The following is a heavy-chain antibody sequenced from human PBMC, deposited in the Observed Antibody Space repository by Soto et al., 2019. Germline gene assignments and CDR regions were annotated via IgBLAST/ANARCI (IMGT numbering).Heavy chain of an antibody. CDR1: GYPVTAYY. CDR2: INPATGAA. V-gene: IGHV1-2*02. D-gene: IGHD3-3*01. CDR3: ARGGGVGVAGSAAFDM. J-gene: IGHJ3*02. Sequence: QLHLVQSGAVVKKPGASVTVSCSASGYPVTAYYMHWVRQAPGRGLEWMGGINPATGAAKYTQTFQGRVTRTRDTSTSTVFMELSGLTSEDTAGFYWARGGGVGVAGSAAFDMWGQGTLVTVSS.